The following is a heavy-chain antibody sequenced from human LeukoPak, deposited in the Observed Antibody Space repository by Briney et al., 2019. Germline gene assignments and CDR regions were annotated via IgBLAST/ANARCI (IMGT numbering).Heavy chain of an antibody. CDR1: GGSISSYY. Sequence: SETLSLTCTASGGSISSYYWSWLRQPPGKGLEWIGYIYYSGSTNYDPSLKSRVTISVDTSKNQFSLKLSSVTAADTAVYYCARAALVPHLDYWGQGTLVTVSS. D-gene: IGHD6-13*01. V-gene: IGHV4-59*01. CDR3: ARAALVPHLDY. J-gene: IGHJ4*02. CDR2: IYYSGST.